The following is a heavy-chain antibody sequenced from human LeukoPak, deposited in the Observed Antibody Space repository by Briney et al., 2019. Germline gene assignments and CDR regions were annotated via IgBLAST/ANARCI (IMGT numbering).Heavy chain of an antibody. J-gene: IGHJ4*02. V-gene: IGHV3-64*01. CDR2: ISSNGGST. Sequence: PGGSLRLSCAASGFTLSDYWMHWVRQAPGKGLEYVSTISSNGGSTFYANSVKGRFTISRDNSKNTLYLQMGSLRAEDMAVYYCARVKGASSNWVFDYWGQGTLVTVSS. CDR1: GFTLSDYW. D-gene: IGHD6-13*01. CDR3: ARVKGASSNWVFDY.